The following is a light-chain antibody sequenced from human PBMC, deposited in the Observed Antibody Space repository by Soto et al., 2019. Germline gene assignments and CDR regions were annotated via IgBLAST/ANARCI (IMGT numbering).Light chain of an antibody. J-gene: IGKJ3*01. V-gene: IGKV4-1*01. CDR2: WAS. Sequence: DIVMTQSPDSLAVSLGERATINCKSSQSVLSSSNNKNYLTWYQQKPGQPPKLLIYWASTRESGVPDRFSGSGSGTDFTLTISSLQAEDVAFYYCQQYYSSPLTFGPRTKVDIK. CDR3: QQYYSSPLT. CDR1: QSVLSSSNNKNY.